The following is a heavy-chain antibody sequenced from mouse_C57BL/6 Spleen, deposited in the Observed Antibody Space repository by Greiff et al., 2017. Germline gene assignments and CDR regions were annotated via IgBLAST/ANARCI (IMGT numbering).Heavy chain of an antibody. Sequence: EVQLQESGPGLVKPSQSLSLTCSVTGYSITSGYYWNWIRQFPGNKLEWMGYISYDGSNNYNPSLKNRISITRDTSKNQFFLKLNSVTTEDTATYYCASEEADWYCDVWGTGTTVTVSS. CDR2: ISYDGSN. CDR1: GYSITSGYY. V-gene: IGHV3-6*01. J-gene: IGHJ1*03. CDR3: ASEEADWYCDV.